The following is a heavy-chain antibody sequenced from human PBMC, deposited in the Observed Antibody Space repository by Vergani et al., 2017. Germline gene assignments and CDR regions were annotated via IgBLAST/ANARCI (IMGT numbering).Heavy chain of an antibody. V-gene: IGHV4-39*01. CDR2: MVYNGPA. CDR3: ARHVTQDYYNDSEYFDY. D-gene: IGHD3-22*01. J-gene: IGHJ4*02. Sequence: QLQLQESGPGLVKPSGTLSLTCSVTGGSFFNSRYYWGWLRQPPGKGLEWIGSMVYNGPAYYTPPLRRRVAISIDTSKMEFSLQLYSLTAADTAIYYCARHVTQDYYNDSEYFDYWGLGTLVTVSS. CDR1: GGSFFNSRYY.